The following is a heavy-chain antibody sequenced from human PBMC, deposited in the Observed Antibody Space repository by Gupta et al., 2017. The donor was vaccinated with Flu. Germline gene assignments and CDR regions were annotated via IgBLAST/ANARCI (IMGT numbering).Heavy chain of an antibody. J-gene: IGHJ4*02. Sequence: PGKGLEWVANINHDGTEISYVDSVKGRFTISRDNAKSSLFLQRTSLRAEDTAVYYCARGLTYYNVLTSCFFDYWGQGALVTVSS. CDR2: INHDGTEI. V-gene: IGHV3-7*01. D-gene: IGHD3-9*01. CDR3: ARGLTYYNVLTSCFFDY.